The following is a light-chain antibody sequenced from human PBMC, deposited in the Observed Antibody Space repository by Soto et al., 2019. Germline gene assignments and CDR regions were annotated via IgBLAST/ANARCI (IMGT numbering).Light chain of an antibody. J-gene: IGKJ2*01. CDR1: QGLSSW. CDR3: QQANSFPYT. CDR2: AAS. V-gene: IGKV1-12*01. Sequence: DIQMTQSPSSVSASVGDRVTITCRASQGLSSWLAWYQQKPGKAPKLLIYAASSLQSGVPSRFSGSGSGTDFTLTISSQQPEDFATYYCQQANSFPYTFGHGTKLEIK.